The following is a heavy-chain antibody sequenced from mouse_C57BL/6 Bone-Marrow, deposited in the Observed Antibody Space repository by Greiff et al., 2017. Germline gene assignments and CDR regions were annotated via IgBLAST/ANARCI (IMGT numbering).Heavy chain of an antibody. CDR1: GYTFTSYW. J-gene: IGHJ4*01. CDR3: ARTGNAMDY. CDR2: IDPSDSYT. V-gene: IGHV1-69*01. Sequence: QVQLQQPGAELVMPGASVKLSCKASGYTFTSYWMHWVKQRPGQGLEWIGEIDPSDSYTNYNQKFKGKSTLTVDISSSTAYMQLSSLTSEDSAVYYCARTGNAMDYWGQGTSVTVSS.